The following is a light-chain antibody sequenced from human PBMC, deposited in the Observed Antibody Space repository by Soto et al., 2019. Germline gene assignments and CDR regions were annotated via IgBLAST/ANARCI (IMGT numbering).Light chain of an antibody. CDR1: QSVRSN. CDR2: GAS. Sequence: EIVLTQSPATLSASPGERASLSCSASQSVRSNLAWYQQKPGQAPRLLIYGASTRATGIPARFSGSGSGTEFTLSIGSLEPEDFAVYYCQERTGWPPWTFGQGTKVDIK. V-gene: IGKV3-11*01. J-gene: IGKJ1*01. CDR3: QERTGWPPWT.